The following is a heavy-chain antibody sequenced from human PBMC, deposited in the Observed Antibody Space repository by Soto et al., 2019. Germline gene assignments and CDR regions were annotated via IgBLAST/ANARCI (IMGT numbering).Heavy chain of an antibody. Sequence: QVQLVQSGAEVKKPGASVKVSCKASGYTFTSYDINWVRQATGQGLEWMGWMNPNSGNTGYAQKFQGRVTMTRNTSISTAYMELSXLRSEDTAVYYCARGXXGSNYVYYYYYYMDVWGKGTTVTVSS. CDR3: ARGXXGSNYVYYYYYYMDV. J-gene: IGHJ6*03. CDR2: MNPNSGNT. D-gene: IGHD4-4*01. V-gene: IGHV1-8*01. CDR1: GYTFTSYD.